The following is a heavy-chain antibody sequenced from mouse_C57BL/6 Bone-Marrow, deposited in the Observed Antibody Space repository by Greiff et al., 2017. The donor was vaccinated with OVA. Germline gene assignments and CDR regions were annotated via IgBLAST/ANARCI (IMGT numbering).Heavy chain of an antibody. CDR1: GFSLTSYG. J-gene: IGHJ1*03. D-gene: IGHD2-12*01. CDR2: IWRGGST. Sequence: QVQLQQSGPGLVQPSQSLSITCTVSGFSLTSYGVHWVRQSPGKGLEWLGVIWRGGSTDYNAAFISRLSISKDNSKSQVFFKMNRLQADDTAIYYCARKGYSYDGGYFDGWGTGTTVTVSS. V-gene: IGHV2-2*01. CDR3: ARKGYSYDGGYFDG.